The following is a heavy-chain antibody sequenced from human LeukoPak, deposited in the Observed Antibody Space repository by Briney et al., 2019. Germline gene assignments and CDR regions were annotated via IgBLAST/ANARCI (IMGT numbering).Heavy chain of an antibody. CDR2: IYSGGST. J-gene: IGHJ4*02. V-gene: IGHV3-66*01. CDR1: GFTFSSYA. CDR3: ARVSGYSYGSFDY. Sequence: QSGGSLRLSCAASGFTFSSYAMSWVRQAPGKGLEWVSVIYSGGSTYYADSVKGRFTISRDNSKNTLYLQMNSLRAEDTAVYYCARVSGYSYGSFDYWGQGTLVTVSS. D-gene: IGHD5-18*01.